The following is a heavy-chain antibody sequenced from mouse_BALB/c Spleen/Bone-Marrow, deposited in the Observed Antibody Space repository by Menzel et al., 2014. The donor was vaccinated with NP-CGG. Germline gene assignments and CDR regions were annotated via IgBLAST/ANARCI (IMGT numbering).Heavy chain of an antibody. V-gene: IGHV5-15*02. CDR3: ARLYGSGYGYAMDY. Sequence: EVKLVESGGGLVQPGGSRKLSCAASGFTFXDYGMAWVRQAPGKGPEWVAFISNLAYSICYADTVTGRFTISRENAKNTLYLEMSSLRSEDTAMYYCARLYGSGYGYAMDYWGQGTSVTVSS. J-gene: IGHJ4*01. CDR1: GFTFXDYG. CDR2: ISNLAYSI. D-gene: IGHD1-1*01.